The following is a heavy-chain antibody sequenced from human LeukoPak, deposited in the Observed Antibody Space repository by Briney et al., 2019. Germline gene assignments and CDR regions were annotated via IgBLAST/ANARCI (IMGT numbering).Heavy chain of an antibody. Sequence: GGSLRLSCAASGFSFGSYGMHWVRRAPGKGLEWVAFIRYGGSHQFYADSVRGRFTISRDNPKNTLYLQMNSLRGEDTAVYFCARDSGTWFYLQDWGQGTLVTVSS. CDR1: GFSFGSYG. CDR2: IRYGGSHQ. J-gene: IGHJ1*01. D-gene: IGHD2/OR15-2a*01. CDR3: ARDSGTWFYLQD. V-gene: IGHV3-30*02.